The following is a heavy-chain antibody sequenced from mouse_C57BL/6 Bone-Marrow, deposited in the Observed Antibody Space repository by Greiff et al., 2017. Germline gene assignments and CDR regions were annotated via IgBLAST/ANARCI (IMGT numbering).Heavy chain of an antibody. CDR1: GFNIKDYY. CDR3: TTAILRYAMDY. Sequence: VQLKESGAELVRPGASVKLSCTASGFNIKDYYMHWVKQRPEQGLEWIGRIDPEDGDTEDAPKFQGKATMTADTSSNTAYLQSSSLTSEDTAVYYCTTAILRYAMDYWGQGTSVTVSS. CDR2: IDPEDGDT. V-gene: IGHV14-1*01. D-gene: IGHD1-1*01. J-gene: IGHJ4*01.